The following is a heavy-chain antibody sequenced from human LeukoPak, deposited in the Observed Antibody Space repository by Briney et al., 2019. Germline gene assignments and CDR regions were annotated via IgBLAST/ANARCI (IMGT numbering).Heavy chain of an antibody. CDR1: GFSLSTSGVG. Sequence: SGPTLVKPTQTLTLTCTFSGFSLSTSGVGVGWIRQPPGKALEWLALIYWDDDKRYSPSLKSRLTITKDTSKNQVVLTMTNMDPVDTATYYCAHSPLGYCSSTSCYAFDYWGQGTLVTVSS. D-gene: IGHD2-2*01. J-gene: IGHJ4*02. CDR3: AHSPLGYCSSTSCYAFDY. V-gene: IGHV2-5*02. CDR2: IYWDDDK.